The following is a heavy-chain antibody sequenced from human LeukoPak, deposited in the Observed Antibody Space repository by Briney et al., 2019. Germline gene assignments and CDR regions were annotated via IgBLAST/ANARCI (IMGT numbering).Heavy chain of an antibody. CDR3: ASAGGAAAAHRGGAFDI. CDR2: ISSSSSYI. V-gene: IGHV3-21*01. CDR1: GFTFSSYS. J-gene: IGHJ3*02. D-gene: IGHD6-13*01. Sequence: GGSLRLSCAASGFTFSSYSMNWVRQAPGKGLEWVSSISSSSSYIYYADSVKGRFTISRDNAKNSLYLQMNSLRAEDTAVYYCASAGGAAAAHRGGAFDIWGQGTMVTVSS.